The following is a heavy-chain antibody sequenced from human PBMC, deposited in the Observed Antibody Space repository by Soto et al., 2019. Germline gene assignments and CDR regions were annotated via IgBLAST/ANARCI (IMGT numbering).Heavy chain of an antibody. Sequence: GGSLRLSCAASGFTFSSHAMTWVRQAPGKGLEWVSAIGGSADRTYYADSGRGRFTISRHNFKDTSYLQMKSLRPEDTAVYYCATAVVVGAWLESWGRGTLVTVSS. J-gene: IGHJ5*01. V-gene: IGHV3-23*01. CDR1: GFTFSSHA. D-gene: IGHD2-15*01. CDR2: IGGSADRT. CDR3: ATAVVVGAWLES.